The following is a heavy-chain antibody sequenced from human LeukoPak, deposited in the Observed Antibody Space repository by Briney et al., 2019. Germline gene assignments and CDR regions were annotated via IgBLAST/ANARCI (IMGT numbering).Heavy chain of an antibody. CDR2: IYPGDSYT. CDR3: ANPQVYCTSISCYIVN. J-gene: IGHJ4*02. D-gene: IGHD2-2*02. V-gene: IGHV5-51*01. Sequence: GESLKISCKGSGYSFTNSWIGWVRQMPGKGLEWMGIIYPGDSYTKYSPSFQGQVTISADKSTSTAYLQWSTLKASDTAMYYCANPQVYCTSISCYIVNWGQGTLVTVSS. CDR1: GYSFTNSW.